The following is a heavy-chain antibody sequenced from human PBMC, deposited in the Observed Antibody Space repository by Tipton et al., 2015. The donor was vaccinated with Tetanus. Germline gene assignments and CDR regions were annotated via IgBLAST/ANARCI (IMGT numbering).Heavy chain of an antibody. Sequence: TLSLTCNVSGASLSHGFYYWGWIRQPPGKGLEWIATIYYIGSTYYNPSLKSRLTISMDASKNLFSLELSSVTAADSAVYYCARVPLGGGYFDMWGRGTLVTVSS. J-gene: IGHJ2*01. D-gene: IGHD2-15*01. V-gene: IGHV4-39*02. CDR3: ARVPLGGGYFDM. CDR1: GASLSHGFYY. CDR2: IYYIGST.